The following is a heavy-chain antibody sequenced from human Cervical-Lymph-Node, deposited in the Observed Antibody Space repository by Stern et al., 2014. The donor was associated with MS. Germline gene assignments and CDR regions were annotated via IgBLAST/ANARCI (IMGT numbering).Heavy chain of an antibody. Sequence: EVQLVESGGGLVQPGGSLRLSCAASGFTFSTYWMHWVRQAPGKGLVWVSRINSDESSTTYADSVQGRFSISRDNDKNTLYLQMNSLRAEDTAVYYCARGVMVAATYAYDIWGQGTMVTISS. CDR3: ARGVMVAATYAYDI. CDR2: INSDESST. CDR1: GFTFSTYW. D-gene: IGHD2-15*01. J-gene: IGHJ3*02. V-gene: IGHV3-74*01.